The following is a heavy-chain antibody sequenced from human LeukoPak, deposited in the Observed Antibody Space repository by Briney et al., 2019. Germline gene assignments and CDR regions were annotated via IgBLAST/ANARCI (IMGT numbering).Heavy chain of an antibody. Sequence: GGSLRLSCAASGFTFSTYGMHWVRQAPGKGLEWVAVIWSDGNNKYYAESVEGRFTISRDNSKNTLSLQMDSLRAEDTAVYHCAREKRAATGGIMATFDIWGQGTLVTVSS. D-gene: IGHD6-13*01. CDR2: IWSDGNNK. CDR1: GFTFSTYG. J-gene: IGHJ3*02. CDR3: AREKRAATGGIMATFDI. V-gene: IGHV3-33*01.